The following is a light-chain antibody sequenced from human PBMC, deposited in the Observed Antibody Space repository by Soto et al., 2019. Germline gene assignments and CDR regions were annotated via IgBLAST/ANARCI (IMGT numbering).Light chain of an antibody. Sequence: QPVLTQSPSSSASLGASVKLTCTLSSGHSRYAIAWHQQQPEKGPRYLMKLNSDGSHRKGDGIPDRFSGSSSGAERYLTISSLQSEDEADYYCQTWGSGIRVVFGRGTKLTVL. CDR3: QTWGSGIRVV. CDR1: SGHSRYA. CDR2: LNSDGSH. J-gene: IGLJ2*01. V-gene: IGLV4-69*01.